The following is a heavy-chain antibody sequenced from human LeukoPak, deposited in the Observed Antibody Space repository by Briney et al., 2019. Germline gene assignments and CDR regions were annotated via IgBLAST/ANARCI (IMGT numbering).Heavy chain of an antibody. CDR2: TYYRSKWYH. V-gene: IGHV6-1*01. J-gene: IGHJ4*02. CDR1: GDRVSSNSAA. CDR3: AGEGRGGLGVDY. D-gene: IGHD3-16*01. Sequence: SQTLSLTCAISGDRVSSNSAAWNWIRQPPSRGLESQGRTYYRSKWYHDYAVSVKPRISTNPETYKNHNSLQLNSVTPDDTAVYYGAGEGRGGLGVDYWGQGTLVTVSS.